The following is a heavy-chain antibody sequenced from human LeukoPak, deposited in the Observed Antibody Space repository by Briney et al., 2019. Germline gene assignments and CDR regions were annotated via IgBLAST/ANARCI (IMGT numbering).Heavy chain of an antibody. D-gene: IGHD2-8*01. CDR2: IYYSGST. J-gene: IGHJ4*02. Sequence: KTSETLSLTCTVSGGSISSGDYYWSWIRQPPGKGLEWIGYIYYSGSTYYNPSLKSRVTISVDTSKNQFSLKLSSVTAADTAVYYCARGLGYCTYGVCPLFDYWGQGTLVTVSS. CDR3: ARGLGYCTYGVCPLFDY. V-gene: IGHV4-30-4*01. CDR1: GGSISSGDYY.